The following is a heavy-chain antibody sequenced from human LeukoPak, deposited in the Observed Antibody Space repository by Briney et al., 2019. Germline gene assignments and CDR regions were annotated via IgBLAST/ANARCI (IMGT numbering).Heavy chain of an antibody. CDR1: GYSFSTHD. J-gene: IGHJ6*02. V-gene: IGHV1-8*01. Sequence: GASVKVSCKASGYSFSTHDINWVRQATRQGLEYMGWVNPNSGNTGYAQNFQGRVTMTRDTSTTTAYMELSNLRSDDTAVYYCARGGTMVRGVNALGNYGMDVWGQGTTVTVSS. D-gene: IGHD3-10*01. CDR2: VNPNSGNT. CDR3: ARGGTMVRGVNALGNYGMDV.